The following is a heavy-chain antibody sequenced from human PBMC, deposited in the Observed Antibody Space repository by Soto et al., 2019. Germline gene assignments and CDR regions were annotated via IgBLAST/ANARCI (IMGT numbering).Heavy chain of an antibody. Sequence: EVQLVESGGGLVQPGGSLRLSRVASGFSFSSYWMKWVRQAPGKGLETVANIKGDGSEKTYVDSVKGRFTISRDNAKNSLYLEMDSLRAEDMAVYYCARNRGWDTLYYWGQGTLVTVSS. CDR2: IKGDGSEK. CDR1: GFSFSSYW. D-gene: IGHD6-19*01. CDR3: ARNRGWDTLYY. J-gene: IGHJ4*02. V-gene: IGHV3-7*01.